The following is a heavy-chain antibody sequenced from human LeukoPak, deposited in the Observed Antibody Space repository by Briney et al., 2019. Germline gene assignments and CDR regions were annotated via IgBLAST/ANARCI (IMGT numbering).Heavy chain of an antibody. J-gene: IGHJ4*02. D-gene: IGHD6-19*01. Sequence: PSGTLSLTCAVSGGSISSSNWWSWVRQPPGKGLEWIGEIYHSGSTNYNPSLKSRVTISVDKSKNQFSLKLSSVTVADTAVFYCARHQISSGWSLYFDSWGQGILVTVSS. CDR2: IYHSGST. V-gene: IGHV4-4*02. CDR3: ARHQISSGWSLYFDS. CDR1: GGSISSSNW.